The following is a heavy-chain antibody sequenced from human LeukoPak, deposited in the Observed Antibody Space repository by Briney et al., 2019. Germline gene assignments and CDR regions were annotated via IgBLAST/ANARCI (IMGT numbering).Heavy chain of an antibody. V-gene: IGHV3-48*02. CDR2: ISSSSSTI. J-gene: IGHJ6*03. CDR3: ARTGDSSSSGWAYYYYYYYMDV. Sequence: PGGSLRLSCADSGFTFSSYSMNWVRQAPGKGLEWVSYISSSSSTIYYADSVKGRFTISRDNAKNSLYLQMNSLRDEDTAVYYCARTGDSSSSGWAYYYYYYYMDVWGKGTTVTVSS. CDR1: GFTFSSYS. D-gene: IGHD6-6*01.